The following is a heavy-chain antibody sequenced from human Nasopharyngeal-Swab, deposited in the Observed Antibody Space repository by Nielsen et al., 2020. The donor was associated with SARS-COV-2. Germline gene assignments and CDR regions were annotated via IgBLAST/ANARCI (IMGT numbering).Heavy chain of an antibody. CDR2: IYYSGST. CDR1: GGSISSYY. D-gene: IGHD3-3*01. V-gene: IGHV4-59*12. CDR3: ARAGGNTIFGVVTTIAALDY. Sequence: SETLSLTCTVSGGSISSYYWSWIRQPPGKGLEWIGYIYYSGSTNYNPSLKSRVTISVGTSKNQFSLKLSSVTAADTAVYYCARAGGNTIFGVVTTIAALDYWGQGTLVTVSS. J-gene: IGHJ4*02.